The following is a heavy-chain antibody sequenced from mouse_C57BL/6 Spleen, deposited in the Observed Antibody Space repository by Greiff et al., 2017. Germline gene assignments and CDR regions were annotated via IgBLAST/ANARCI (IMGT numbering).Heavy chain of an antibody. D-gene: IGHD2-10*01. J-gene: IGHJ3*01. CDR1: GFTFTDYY. CDR2: IRNKANGYTT. V-gene: IGHV7-3*01. Sequence: EVKLMESGGGLVQPGGSLSLSCAASGFTFTDYYMSWVRQPPGKALEWLGFIRNKANGYTTEYSASVKGRFTISRDNSQSILYLQMNALRAEDSATYYCARSYTGAWFAYWGQGTLVTVSA. CDR3: ARSYTGAWFAY.